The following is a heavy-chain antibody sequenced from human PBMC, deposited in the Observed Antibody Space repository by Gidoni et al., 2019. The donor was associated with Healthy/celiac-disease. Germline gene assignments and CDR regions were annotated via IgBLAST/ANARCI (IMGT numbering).Heavy chain of an antibody. CDR1: GYTFTSYG. D-gene: IGHD2-15*01. CDR3: ARDLRDCSGGSCHRVDP. Sequence: QVQLVQSGAEVKKPGASVKVSCKASGYTFTSYGISWVRQAPGQGLEWLGWISAYNGNTNYAQKLQGRVTMTTDTSTSTAYMELRSLRSDDTAVYYCARDLRDCSGGSCHRVDPWGQGTLVTVSS. CDR2: ISAYNGNT. V-gene: IGHV1-18*01. J-gene: IGHJ5*02.